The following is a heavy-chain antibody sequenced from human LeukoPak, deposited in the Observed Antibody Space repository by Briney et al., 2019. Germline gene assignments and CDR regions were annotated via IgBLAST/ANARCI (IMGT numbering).Heavy chain of an antibody. CDR3: ARRNSYGSGKHFDF. V-gene: IGHV4-59*01. Sequence: SETLSLTCTVSDGSISSYYWSWIRQPPGKSLEWIGYISYSGSTKYNPSLKSRVTISIDTSKKQVSLKLNFVTAADTAVYYCARRNSYGSGKHFDFWGQGTLVTVSS. CDR2: ISYSGST. CDR1: DGSISSYY. J-gene: IGHJ4*02. D-gene: IGHD3-10*01.